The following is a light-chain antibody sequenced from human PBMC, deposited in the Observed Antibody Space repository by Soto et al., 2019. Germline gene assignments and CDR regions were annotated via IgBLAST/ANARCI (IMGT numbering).Light chain of an antibody. J-gene: IGKJ1*01. CDR1: QSISSY. V-gene: IGKV1-39*01. CDR3: QQSYSSPWT. Sequence: DIQMTQSPSSLSASVGDRVTITCRASQSISSYLNWYQQKPGKAPKLLIYAASSLQSGGPSRFSGSGSGTDFTLTISSLQPEDFATNYCQQSYSSPWTLGQGTKVDIK. CDR2: AAS.